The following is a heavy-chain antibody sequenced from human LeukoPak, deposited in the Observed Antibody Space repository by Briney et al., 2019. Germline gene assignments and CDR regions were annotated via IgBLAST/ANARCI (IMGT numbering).Heavy chain of an antibody. D-gene: IGHD4-11*01. CDR3: ARSYSNHLFGMDV. CDR2: IYSGGST. Sequence: GGSLRLSCAASGFTVSSNYMSWVRQAPGKGLEWVSVIYSGGSTYYADSVKGRVAISRDNSKNTVFLQMSSVRAEDTAVYYCARSYSNHLFGMDVWGQGTTVTVTS. CDR1: GFTVSSNY. J-gene: IGHJ6*02. V-gene: IGHV3-53*01.